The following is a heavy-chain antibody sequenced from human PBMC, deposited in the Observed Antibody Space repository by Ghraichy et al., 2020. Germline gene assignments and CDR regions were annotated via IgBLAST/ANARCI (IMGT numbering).Heavy chain of an antibody. D-gene: IGHD2-2*01. V-gene: IGHV3-13*01. CDR1: GFTFSSYD. CDR3: ARGCSSTSCYPGMDV. Sequence: SCAASGFTFSSYDMHWVRQATGKGLEWVSAIGTAGDTYYPGSVKGRFTISRENAKNSLYLQMNSLRAGDTAVYYCARGCSSTSCYPGMDVWGQGTTVTVSS. CDR2: IGTAGDT. J-gene: IGHJ6*02.